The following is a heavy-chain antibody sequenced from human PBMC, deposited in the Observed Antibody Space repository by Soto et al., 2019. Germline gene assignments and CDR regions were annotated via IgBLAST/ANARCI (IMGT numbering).Heavy chain of an antibody. CDR1: GFTFISYA. CDR3: ANQPQYSSLVDY. CDR2: ISGSGGST. V-gene: IGHV3-23*01. J-gene: IGHJ4*02. D-gene: IGHD6-19*01. Sequence: WGSLRLSCAASGFTFISYAIIWVRQAPGKGLEWVSAISGSGGSTYYADSVKGRFTISRDNSKNTLYLQMNSLRAEDTAVYYCANQPQYSSLVDYWGQGTLVTVSS.